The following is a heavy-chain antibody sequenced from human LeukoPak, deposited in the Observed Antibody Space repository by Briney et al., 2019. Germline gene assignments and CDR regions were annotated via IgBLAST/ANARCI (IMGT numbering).Heavy chain of an antibody. CDR1: GGSISSYY. J-gene: IGHJ4*02. CDR3: ARQFEDILTGYPASFDY. Sequence: SETLSLTCTVSGGSISSYYWSWIRQPPGKGLEWIGSIYHSGSTYYNPSLKSRVTISVDTSKNQFSLKLSSVTAADTAVYYCARQFEDILTGYPASFDYWGQGTLVTVSS. V-gene: IGHV4-59*08. CDR2: IYHSGST. D-gene: IGHD3-9*01.